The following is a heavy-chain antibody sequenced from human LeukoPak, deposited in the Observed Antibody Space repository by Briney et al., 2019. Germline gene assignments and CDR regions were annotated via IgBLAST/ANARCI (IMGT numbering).Heavy chain of an antibody. J-gene: IGHJ6*03. CDR3: ARIVATQYYYYMDV. D-gene: IGHD5-12*01. V-gene: IGHV3-7*01. Sequence: GGSLRLSCAASGFTFSSYGMHWVRQAPGKGLEWVANIKQDGSEKYYVDSVKGRFTISRDNAKNSLYLQMNSLRAEDTSVYYCARIVATQYYYYMDVWGKGTTVTVSS. CDR1: GFTFSSYG. CDR2: IKQDGSEK.